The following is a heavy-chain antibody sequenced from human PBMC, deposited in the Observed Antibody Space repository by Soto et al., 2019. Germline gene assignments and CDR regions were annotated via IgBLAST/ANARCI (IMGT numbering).Heavy chain of an antibody. J-gene: IGHJ3*02. CDR3: AKDRVTMVRGVRYDAFDI. D-gene: IGHD3-10*01. Sequence: GALRLSCAASGFTFSSYAMSWVRQAPGKGLEWVSSISGSGGSTYYADSVKGRFTISRDNSKNTLYLQMSSLRAEDTAVYYCAKDRVTMVRGVRYDAFDIWGQGTMVTVSS. CDR1: GFTFSSYA. CDR2: ISGSGGST. V-gene: IGHV3-23*01.